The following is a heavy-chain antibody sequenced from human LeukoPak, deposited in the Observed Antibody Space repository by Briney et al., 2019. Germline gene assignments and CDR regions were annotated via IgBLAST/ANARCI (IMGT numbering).Heavy chain of an antibody. CDR1: GHTFNNHF. CDR3: ARSLVVVAATAPRVAFDI. CDR2: INPSGGST. V-gene: IGHV1-46*02. Sequence: ASVKVSCKSSGHTFNNHFMHWVRQAPGQGLEWMGIINPSGGSTSYAQKFQGRVTMTRDTSTSTVYMELSSLRSEDTAVYYCARSLVVVAATAPRVAFDIWGQGTMVTVSS. J-gene: IGHJ3*02. D-gene: IGHD2-15*01.